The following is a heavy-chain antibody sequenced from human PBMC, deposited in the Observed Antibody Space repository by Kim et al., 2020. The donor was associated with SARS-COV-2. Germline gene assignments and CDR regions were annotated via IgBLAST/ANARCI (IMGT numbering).Heavy chain of an antibody. CDR1: GYILTTYG. D-gene: IGHD3-9*01. CDR3: ARATGFGRYYYFDY. J-gene: IGHJ4*02. Sequence: ASVKVSCKASGYILTTYGITWVRQAPGQGLQWMGWINPYNGKTNYAQNLQDRVTLTTDTPTSTAYMELRSLRLDDTAIYYCARATGFGRYYYFDYWGQGTLVTVSS. V-gene: IGHV1-18*01. CDR2: INPYNGKT.